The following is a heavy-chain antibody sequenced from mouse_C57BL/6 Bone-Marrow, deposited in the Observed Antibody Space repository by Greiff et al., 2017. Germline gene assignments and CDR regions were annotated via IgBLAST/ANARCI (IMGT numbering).Heavy chain of an antibody. CDR2: IYPGDGST. J-gene: IGHJ2*01. D-gene: IGHD4-1*01. Sequence: VQLQQSGPELVKPGASVKLSCKASGYTFTSYDINWVKQRPGQGLEWIGWIYPGDGSTRYNEQFKGKATLTVDTSSINANMELHSLTSADSAVYFCARRWDEGVFDYWGQGTTLTVSS. CDR3: ARRWDEGVFDY. CDR1: GYTFTSYD. V-gene: IGHV1-85*01.